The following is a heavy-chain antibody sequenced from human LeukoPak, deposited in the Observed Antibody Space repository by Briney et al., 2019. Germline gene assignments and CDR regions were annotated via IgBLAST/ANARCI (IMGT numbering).Heavy chain of an antibody. V-gene: IGHV3-21*01. CDR3: ARVGDNWNYLDY. CDR2: ISSSSSYI. J-gene: IGHJ4*02. Sequence: GGSLRLSCAASGFTFSSYSMNWVRQAPGKGLEWVSSISSSSSYIYYADSVKGRFTISRDNAKNSLYLQMNSLRAEDTAVYYCARVGDNWNYLDYWGQGTLVTVSS. D-gene: IGHD1-20*01. CDR1: GFTFSSYS.